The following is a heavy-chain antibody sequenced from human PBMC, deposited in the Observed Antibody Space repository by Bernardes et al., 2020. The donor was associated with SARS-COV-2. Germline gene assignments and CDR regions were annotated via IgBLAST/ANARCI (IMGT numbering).Heavy chain of an antibody. CDR2: IYYSGST. D-gene: IGHD3-3*01. Sequence: LSLTCTVSGGSISSGGYYWSWIRQHPGKGLEWIGYIYYSGSTYYNPSLKSRVTISVDTSKNQFSLKLSSVTAADTAVYYCARSSRRRITIFGVVRWFDPWGQGTLVTVSS. CDR1: GGSISSGGYY. CDR3: ARSSRRRITIFGVVRWFDP. J-gene: IGHJ5*02. V-gene: IGHV4-31*03.